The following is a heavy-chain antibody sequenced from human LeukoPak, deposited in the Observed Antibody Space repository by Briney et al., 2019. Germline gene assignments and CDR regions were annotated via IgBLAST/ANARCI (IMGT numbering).Heavy chain of an antibody. D-gene: IGHD3-10*01. CDR3: ARGLLWFGELRFDY. J-gene: IGHJ4*02. CDR1: GGSFSGYY. CDR2: TNHSGST. Sequence: NASETLSLTCAVYGGSFSGYYWSWIRQPPGKGLEWIGETNHSGSTNYNPSLKSRVTISVDTSKNQFSLKLSSVTAADTAVYYCARGLLWFGELRFDYWGQGTLVTVSS. V-gene: IGHV4-34*01.